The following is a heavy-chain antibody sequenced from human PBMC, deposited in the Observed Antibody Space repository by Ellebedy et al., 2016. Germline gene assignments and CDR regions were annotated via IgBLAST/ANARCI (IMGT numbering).Heavy chain of an antibody. Sequence: GESLKISCAASGFTFSSYGMHWVRQAPGKGLEWVAVISYDGSNKYYADSVKGRFTISRDNSKNTLYLQMNSLRAEDTAVYYCAKVLGSGSYDYYYYMDVWGKGTTVTVSS. CDR1: GFTFSSYG. CDR2: ISYDGSNK. J-gene: IGHJ6*03. V-gene: IGHV3-30*18. D-gene: IGHD1-26*01. CDR3: AKVLGSGSYDYYYYMDV.